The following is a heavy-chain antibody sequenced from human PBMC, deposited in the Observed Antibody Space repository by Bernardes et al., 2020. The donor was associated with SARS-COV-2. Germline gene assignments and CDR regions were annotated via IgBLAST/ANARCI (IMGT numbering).Heavy chain of an antibody. CDR2: IWYDGSKT. CDR3: ARDPGVPSTGYYFDY. D-gene: IGHD4-4*01. J-gene: IGHJ4*02. CDR1: GFSHHG. Sequence: SLIHSCAASGFSHHGMHWVRQAPGKGLDWVALIWYDGSKTYYADSVQGRFTISRDDSKNMIYLQMNSLRVEDTAVYYCARDPGVPSTGYYFDYWGQGSLVTVSS. V-gene: IGHV3-33*01.